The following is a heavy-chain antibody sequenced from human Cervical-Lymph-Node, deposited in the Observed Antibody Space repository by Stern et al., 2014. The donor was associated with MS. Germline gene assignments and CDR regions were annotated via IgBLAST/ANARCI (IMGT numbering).Heavy chain of an antibody. V-gene: IGHV4-39*01. CDR2: IFHSGST. CDR1: GGSISTDNSY. J-gene: IGHJ4*02. D-gene: IGHD3-9*01. CDR3: ARAGRYFSSLDY. Sequence: QVQLQESGPGLVKPSETLSLTCLVSGGSISTDNSYWGWIRQPPGKGLDWIGNIFHSGSTSYNPSLKSRLTIPVDTSKTQFPLTLPSVTAADSAVYYCARAGRYFSSLDYWGQGTLVTVSS.